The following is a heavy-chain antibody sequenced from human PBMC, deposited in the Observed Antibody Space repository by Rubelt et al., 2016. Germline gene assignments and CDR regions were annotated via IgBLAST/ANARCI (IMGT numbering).Heavy chain of an antibody. CDR1: GGSFSGYY. CDR3: ARGRWELLRALDY. V-gene: IGHV4-34*01. Sequence: QVQLQQWGAGLLKPSETLSLTCAVYGGSFSGYYWSWIRQPPGKGLEWIGEINHSGSTNYDPSLKSRCTISVDTSKTQFSLKLSSVTAAATAVYYCARGRWELLRALDYWGQGTLVTVSS. CDR2: INHSGST. D-gene: IGHD1-26*01. J-gene: IGHJ4*02.